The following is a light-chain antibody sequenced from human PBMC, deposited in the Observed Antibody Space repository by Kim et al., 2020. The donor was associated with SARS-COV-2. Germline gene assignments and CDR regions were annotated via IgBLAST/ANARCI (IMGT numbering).Light chain of an antibody. J-gene: IGKJ1*01. CDR3: HHYGSTGST. Sequence: PGERATLSCRASQSVSSNYLTWYQQKPGQAPRLVMYVASSRATGIPDRFSGSGSGTDFTLTISRLEPDDFAVYFCHHYGSTGSTFGRGTKV. V-gene: IGKV3-20*01. CDR1: QSVSSNY. CDR2: VAS.